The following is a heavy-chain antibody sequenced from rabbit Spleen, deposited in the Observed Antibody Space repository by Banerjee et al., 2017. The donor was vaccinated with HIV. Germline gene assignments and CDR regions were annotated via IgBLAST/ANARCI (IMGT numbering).Heavy chain of an antibody. D-gene: IGHD1-1*01. CDR2: INAATAKP. CDR1: GFSFSSSDY. Sequence: QSLEESGGGLVQPEGSLALTCKASGFSFSSSDYICWVRQAPGKGLEWIACINAATAKPVYATWAKGRFTISRTSSTTVTLRMTSLTAADTATYFCARDTSSSFSSYGMDLWGPGTLVT. CDR3: ARDTSSSFSSYGMDL. V-gene: IGHV1S40*01. J-gene: IGHJ6*01.